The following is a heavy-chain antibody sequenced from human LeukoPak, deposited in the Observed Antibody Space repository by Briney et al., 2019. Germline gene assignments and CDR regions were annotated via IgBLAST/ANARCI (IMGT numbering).Heavy chain of an antibody. D-gene: IGHD3-10*01. CDR2: ISDSGST. CDR3: ARADYYYGSGSYRLDP. J-gene: IGHJ5*02. V-gene: IGHV4-59*01. CDR1: GDSISSYY. Sequence: PSETLSLTCTVSGDSISSYYWNWIRQPPGKGLEWIGYISDSGSTNYNPSLKSRVTISVDTSKNQFSLKLSSVTAADTAVYYCARADYYYGSGSYRLDPWGQGTLVTVSS.